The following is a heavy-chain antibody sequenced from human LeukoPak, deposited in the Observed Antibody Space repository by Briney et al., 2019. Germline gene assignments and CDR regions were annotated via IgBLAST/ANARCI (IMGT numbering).Heavy chain of an antibody. CDR1: GYTFTSYN. J-gene: IGHJ3*02. D-gene: IGHD3-22*01. V-gene: IGHV1-2*02. CDR3: AREDSSALRAFDI. CDR2: INPSGGGT. Sequence: ASVKVSCKASGYTFTSYNMQWARQAPGQGLDWMGIINPSGGGTNYAQKFQGRVTMTRDTSISTAYMELSRLGSDDTAVYYCAREDSSALRAFDIWGQGTMVTVSS.